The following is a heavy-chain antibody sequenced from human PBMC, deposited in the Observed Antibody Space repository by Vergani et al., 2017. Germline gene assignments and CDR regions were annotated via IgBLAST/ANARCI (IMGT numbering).Heavy chain of an antibody. J-gene: IGHJ3*02. CDR3: VRVKGSNWNDHLYDI. CDR1: GFTFSDHY. Sequence: EMQLVESGGGLVQPGGSLRLFCAASGFTFSDHYMDWVRQAPGKGLEWVGRTRNKANDYTTQYAASVKGRFTISRDDSKSYLYLQMNSLQTEDTALYYCVRVKGSNWNDHLYDIWGQGTLVTVSS. CDR2: TRNKANDYTT. V-gene: IGHV3-72*01. D-gene: IGHD1-1*01.